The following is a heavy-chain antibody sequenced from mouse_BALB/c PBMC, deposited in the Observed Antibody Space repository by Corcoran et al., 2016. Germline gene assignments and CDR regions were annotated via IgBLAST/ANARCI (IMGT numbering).Heavy chain of an antibody. D-gene: IGHD6-1*01. J-gene: IGHJ4*01. CDR1: GYTFTNCG. CDR2: INTYTGEP. Sequence: QIQLVQSGPELKKPGESVKISCKASGYTFTNCGMNWVKQAPGKGVKGMGWINTYTGEPTYADDFKGRFAFSLETSDSTAYLQINNLKNEDTATYCCARASFPYYALDYVCQGTAATAS. CDR3: ARASFPYYALDY. V-gene: IGHV9-3-1*01.